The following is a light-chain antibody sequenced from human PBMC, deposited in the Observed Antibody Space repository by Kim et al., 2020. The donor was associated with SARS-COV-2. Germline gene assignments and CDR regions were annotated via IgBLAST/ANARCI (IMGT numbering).Light chain of an antibody. CDR1: QSVSTTY. J-gene: IGKJ2*01. Sequence: EILLTQSPGTLSLSPGERATLSCRPSQSVSTTYLAWYQQKPGQAPRLLIYDASIRAPGIPDRFTGSASETDFTLTISRLEPEDFALYCRQQYLNSAPRYTCGPGTKLEI. CDR2: DAS. CDR3: QQYLNSAPRYT. V-gene: IGKV3-20*01.